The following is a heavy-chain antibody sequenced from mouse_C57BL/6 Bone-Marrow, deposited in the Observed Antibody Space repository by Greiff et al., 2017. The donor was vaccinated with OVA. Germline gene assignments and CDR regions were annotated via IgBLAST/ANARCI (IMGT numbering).Heavy chain of an antibody. J-gene: IGHJ2*01. CDR1: GFTFSDYY. Sequence: EVQLQESGGGLVQPGGSLKLSCAASGFTFSDYYMYWVRQTPEKRLEWVAYISNGGGSTYYPDTVKGRFTISRDNAKNTLYLQMSRLKSEDTAMYYCARHLYFDYWGQGTTLTVSS. V-gene: IGHV5-12*01. CDR2: ISNGGGST. CDR3: ARHLYFDY.